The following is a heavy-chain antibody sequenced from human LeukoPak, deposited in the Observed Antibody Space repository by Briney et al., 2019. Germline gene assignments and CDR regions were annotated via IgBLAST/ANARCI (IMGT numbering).Heavy chain of an antibody. V-gene: IGHV5-51*01. CDR3: ARGYCTSNSCSNFDH. D-gene: IGHD2-2*01. CDR2: IYPGDSDI. J-gene: IGHJ4*02. Sequence: GESLKISCKASGYSFTNYWIAWVRQMPGKGLEWMGIIYPGDSDIRYSPSFRGQVTISADKSISTAFLQWSFLKASDTAIYYCARGYCTSNSCSNFDHWGQGTLVTVSS. CDR1: GYSFTNYW.